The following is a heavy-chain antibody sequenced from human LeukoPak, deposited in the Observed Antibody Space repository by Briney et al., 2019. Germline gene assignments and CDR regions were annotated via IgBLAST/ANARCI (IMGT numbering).Heavy chain of an antibody. CDR3: ASRGYCSGGSCYYFDY. J-gene: IGHJ4*02. Sequence: SETLSLTCAVYGGSFSGYYWSWIRQPPGKRLEWIGEINRSGSTNYNPSLKSRVTISVDTSKNQFSLKLSSVTAADTAVYYCASRGYCSGGSCYYFDYWGQGTLVTVSS. V-gene: IGHV4-34*01. CDR1: GGSFSGYY. D-gene: IGHD2-15*01. CDR2: INRSGST.